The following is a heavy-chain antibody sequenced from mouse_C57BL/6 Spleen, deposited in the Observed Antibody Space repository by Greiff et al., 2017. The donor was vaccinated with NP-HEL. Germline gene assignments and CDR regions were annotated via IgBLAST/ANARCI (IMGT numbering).Heavy chain of an antibody. Sequence: QVQLQQSGTELVKPGASVKLSCKASGYTFTSYWMHWVKQRPGQGLEWIGNINPSNGGTNYNEKFKSKATLTVDKSSSTAYMQLSILTSEDSAVYYCARQLTLPYYFDYWGQGTTLTVSS. CDR2: INPSNGGT. D-gene: IGHD3-2*02. V-gene: IGHV1-53*01. J-gene: IGHJ2*01. CDR1: GYTFTSYW. CDR3: ARQLTLPYYFDY.